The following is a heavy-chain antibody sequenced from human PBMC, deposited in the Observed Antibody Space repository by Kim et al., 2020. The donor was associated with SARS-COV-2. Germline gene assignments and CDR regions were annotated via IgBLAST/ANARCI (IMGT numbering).Heavy chain of an antibody. D-gene: IGHD3-10*01. J-gene: IGHJ4*02. CDR1: GYTFTSYY. CDR2: INPSGGST. V-gene: IGHV1-46*01. Sequence: ASVKVSCKASGYTFTSYYMHWVRQAPGQGLEWMGIINPSGGSTSYAQKFQGRVTMTRDTSTSTVYMELSSLRSEDTAVYYCARDYYYGSGSYYNMEFDYWGQGTLVTVSS. CDR3: ARDYYYGSGSYYNMEFDY.